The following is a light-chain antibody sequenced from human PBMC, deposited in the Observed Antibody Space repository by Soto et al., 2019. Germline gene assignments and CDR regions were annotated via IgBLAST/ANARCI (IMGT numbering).Light chain of an antibody. CDR1: QSVSTN. CDR3: QRYNNWPLT. V-gene: IGKV3-15*01. CDR2: DTS. J-gene: IGKJ4*01. Sequence: EIVMEQSPAALSVSPGERATLSCRASQSVSTNLAWYQQNPGQTPRLLIYDTSTRATGVPARFSGSRSGTEFTLTINSLQSEDFAVYYCQRYNNWPLTFGGGTKVDIK.